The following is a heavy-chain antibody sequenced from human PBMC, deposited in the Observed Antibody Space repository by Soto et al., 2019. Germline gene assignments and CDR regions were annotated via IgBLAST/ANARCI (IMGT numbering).Heavy chain of an antibody. CDR1: GFTFSAHW. CDR2: INLDGSED. V-gene: IGHV3-7*01. J-gene: IGHJ6*02. Sequence: EVQLVESGGDLVQPGGSLRLSCAASGFTFSAHWMSWVRRAPGKGLEWVAIINLDGSEDYYAGSVRGRFTISRDNAQNSLHLQMNSLRAEDTAVYYCARDRLPSSCLGMHVWGQGTTVTVSS. D-gene: IGHD5-18*01. CDR3: ARDRLPSSCLGMHV.